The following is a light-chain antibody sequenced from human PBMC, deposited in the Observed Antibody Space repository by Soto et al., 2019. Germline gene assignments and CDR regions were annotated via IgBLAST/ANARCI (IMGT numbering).Light chain of an antibody. CDR1: QTISNW. Sequence: DIQMTQSPSTLSASVGDRVTITCRASQTISNWLAWYQQKPGKAPKLLIYDASSLEGGVPSRFSGSGAGTEVPLTLSSLQPDEFATYYCQHDYSYWTFGQGTKVEI. CDR3: QHDYSYWT. J-gene: IGKJ1*01. V-gene: IGKV1-5*01. CDR2: DAS.